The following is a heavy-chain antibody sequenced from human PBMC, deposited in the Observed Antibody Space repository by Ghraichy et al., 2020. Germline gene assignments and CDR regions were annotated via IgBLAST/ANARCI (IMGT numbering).Heavy chain of an antibody. CDR2: IWYDGSNK. J-gene: IGHJ4*02. V-gene: IGHV3-33*01. CDR3: ATGGRYGYNYRYFDY. D-gene: IGHD5-24*01. Sequence: GESLNISCAASGFTFSSYGMHWVRQAPGKGLEWVAVIWYDGSNKYYADSVKGRFTISRDNSKNTLYLQMNSLRAEDTAVYYCATGGRYGYNYRYFDYWGQGTLVTVSS. CDR1: GFTFSSYG.